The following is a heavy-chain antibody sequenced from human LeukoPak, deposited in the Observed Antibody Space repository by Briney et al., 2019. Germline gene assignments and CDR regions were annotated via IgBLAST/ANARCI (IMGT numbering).Heavy chain of an antibody. CDR1: GYTFTSYG. D-gene: IGHD6-19*01. CDR2: ISAYNGDT. J-gene: IGHJ6*03. V-gene: IGHV1-18*01. CDR3: AVIAVTLGIYMDV. Sequence: ASVKVSCKASGYTFTSYGINWVRQAPGQGLEWMGWISAYNGDTNYAQKLQGRVTMTTDASTSTAYMELSRLRSDDTAVYYCAVIAVTLGIYMDVWGKGTTVTVSS.